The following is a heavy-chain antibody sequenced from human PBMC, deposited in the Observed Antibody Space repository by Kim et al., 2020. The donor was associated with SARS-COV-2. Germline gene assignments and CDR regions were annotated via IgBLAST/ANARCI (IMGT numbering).Heavy chain of an antibody. Sequence: GGSLRLSCTASGFTFGDYAMSWFRQAPGKGLEWVGFIRSKAYGGTTEYAASVKDRFTISRDDSKSIAYLQMNSLKTEDTAIYYCTRGYYGSGTSYYFDYWGQGTLVTVSS. CDR3: TRGYYGSGTSYYFDY. CDR2: IRSKAYGGTT. V-gene: IGHV3-49*03. CDR1: GFTFGDYA. D-gene: IGHD3-10*01. J-gene: IGHJ4*02.